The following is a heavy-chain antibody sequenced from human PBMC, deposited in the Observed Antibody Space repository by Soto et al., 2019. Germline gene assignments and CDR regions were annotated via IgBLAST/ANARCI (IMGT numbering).Heavy chain of an antibody. CDR1: GFSLSAHGVG. CDR3: AHSDYGDYFDY. Sequence: QSTLKESGPTLVKPTQTLTLTCTFSGFSLSAHGVGVGWIRQPPGKALEWLALIYWDDDKRYSPSLKSRLTITKDTSKNQVVLTMTNMVPVDTATYFCAHSDYGDYFDYWGQGTLVTVSS. J-gene: IGHJ4*02. V-gene: IGHV2-5*02. D-gene: IGHD4-17*01. CDR2: IYWDDDK.